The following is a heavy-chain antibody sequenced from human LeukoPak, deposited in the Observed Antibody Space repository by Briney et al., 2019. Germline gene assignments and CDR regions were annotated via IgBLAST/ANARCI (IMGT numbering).Heavy chain of an antibody. V-gene: IGHV3-48*04. D-gene: IGHD3-10*01. CDR2: ISSSGSTI. Sequence: GGSLRLSCAASGFTFSNFNMNWVRQAPGKGLEWVSCISSSGSTIYYADSVKGRFTISRDNAKNSLYLQMNSLRAEDTAVYYCARESWYYGSGSPTLYFDYWGQGTLVTVSS. CDR1: GFTFSNFN. CDR3: ARESWYYGSGSPTLYFDY. J-gene: IGHJ4*02.